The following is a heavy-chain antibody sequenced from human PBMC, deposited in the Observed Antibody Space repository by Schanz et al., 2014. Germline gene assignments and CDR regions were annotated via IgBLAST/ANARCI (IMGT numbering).Heavy chain of an antibody. J-gene: IGHJ4*02. CDR3: ARDRVYSYGLPADY. Sequence: QVQLVQSGAELKKPGSPVKVSCKASGDTLSSYTIIWVRQAPGQGLEWMGTIIPMFGTANYAQKFQGRITITADKSTSTAYMELGSLRSEDTAVYYCARDRVYSYGLPADYWGQGTLVTVSS. D-gene: IGHD5-18*01. V-gene: IGHV1-69*08. CDR1: GDTLSSYT. CDR2: IIPMFGTA.